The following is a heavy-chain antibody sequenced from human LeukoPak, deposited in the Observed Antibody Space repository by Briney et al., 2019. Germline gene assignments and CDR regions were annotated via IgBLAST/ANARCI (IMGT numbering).Heavy chain of an antibody. J-gene: IGHJ4*02. CDR2: IKGDGSVQ. Sequence: HPGGSLRLSCVASGFTFSSSWMNWVRQAPGKGLEWVANIKGDGSVQSYVDSVKGRFTISRDNAQNSLSLQMNSLRDDDTAVYYCARAAYASSPDYWGQGTLVTVSS. CDR3: ARAAYASSPDY. CDR1: GFTFSSSW. D-gene: IGHD6-13*01. V-gene: IGHV3-7*04.